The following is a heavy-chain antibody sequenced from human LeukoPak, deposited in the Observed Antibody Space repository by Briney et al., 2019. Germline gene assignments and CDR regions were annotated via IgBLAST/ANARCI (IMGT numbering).Heavy chain of an antibody. J-gene: IGHJ4*02. V-gene: IGHV4-59*08. CDR2: IYYTGST. CDR1: GGSISSYY. Sequence: SETLSLTCTVSGGSISSYYWNWIRQPPGKGLEWIGYIYYTGSTNYNPSLKSRVTISVDTSKNQFSLRLSSVTAADTAVYYCARLSPTYPIHWGQGTLVTVSS. D-gene: IGHD3-9*01. CDR3: ARLSPTYPIH.